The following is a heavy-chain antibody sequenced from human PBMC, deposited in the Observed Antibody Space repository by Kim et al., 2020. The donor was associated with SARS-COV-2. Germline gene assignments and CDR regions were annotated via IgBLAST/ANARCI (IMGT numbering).Heavy chain of an antibody. CDR3: VSLTGYSSGWYGVY. V-gene: IGHV3-23*01. D-gene: IGHD6-19*01. Sequence: DPVKGRFTLSSDNSKNALYLKMNSLRAEDTAVYYCVSLTGYSSGWYGVYWGQGTLVTVSS. J-gene: IGHJ4*02.